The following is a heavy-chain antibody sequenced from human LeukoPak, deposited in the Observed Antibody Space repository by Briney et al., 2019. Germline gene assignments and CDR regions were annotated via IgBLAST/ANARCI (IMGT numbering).Heavy chain of an antibody. J-gene: IGHJ6*03. Sequence: SETLPFTCAVYGGSFSGYYWSWIRQPPGKGLEWIGEINHSGSTNYNPSLKSRVTISVDTSKNQFSLNVSSVTAADRAVYYCARGRIQLWAYYYYMDVWGKGTTVTVSS. CDR2: INHSGST. CDR3: ARGRIQLWAYYYYMDV. V-gene: IGHV4-34*01. CDR1: GGSFSGYY. D-gene: IGHD5-18*01.